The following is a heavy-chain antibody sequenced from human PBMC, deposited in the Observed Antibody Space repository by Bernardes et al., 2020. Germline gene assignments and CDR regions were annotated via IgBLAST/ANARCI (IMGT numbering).Heavy chain of an antibody. CDR2: ISYDGSNK. D-gene: IGHD4-17*01. V-gene: IGHV3-30*04. CDR3: ARAPFYGDNFDY. J-gene: IGHJ4*02. CDR1: GFTFSSYA. Sequence: GGSLRLSCAASGFTFSSYAMHWVRQAPGKGLEWVAFISYDGSNKYYADSVKGRFTISRDNSKNTLYLQMNSLRAEDTAIYYCARAPFYGDNFDYWGQGTLVTVSS.